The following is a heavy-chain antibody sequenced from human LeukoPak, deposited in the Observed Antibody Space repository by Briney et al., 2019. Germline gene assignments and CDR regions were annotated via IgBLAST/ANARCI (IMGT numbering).Heavy chain of an antibody. J-gene: IGHJ4*02. D-gene: IGHD1-26*01. CDR2: ISSSGSTI. V-gene: IGHV3-48*03. CDR1: GFTFSSYE. Sequence: GGSLRLSCAASGFTFSSYEMNWVRQAPGEGLEWVSYISSSGSTIYYADSVKGRFTISRDNAKNSLYLQMNSLRAEDTAVYYCARGVVGATRIFDYWGQGTLVTVSS. CDR3: ARGVVGATRIFDY.